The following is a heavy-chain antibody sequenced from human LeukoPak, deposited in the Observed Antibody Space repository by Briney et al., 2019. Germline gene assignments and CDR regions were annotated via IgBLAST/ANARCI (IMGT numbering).Heavy chain of an antibody. Sequence: GGSLRLSCAASGFTVSSNSVTWVRQAPGKGLEWVSIIYNGGATYYADSVKGRFTISRDESKNTVCLQMSSLRVDDTAIYFCARGQGGTVAGLDYWGQGTLVTVSS. CDR1: GFTVSSNS. CDR2: IYNGGAT. D-gene: IGHD6-19*01. J-gene: IGHJ4*02. V-gene: IGHV3-53*01. CDR3: ARGQGGTVAGLDY.